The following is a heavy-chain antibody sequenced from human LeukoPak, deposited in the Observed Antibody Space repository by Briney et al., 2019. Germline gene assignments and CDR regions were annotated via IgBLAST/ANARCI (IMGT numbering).Heavy chain of an antibody. CDR1: GFTISGYW. J-gene: IGHJ6*02. V-gene: IGHV3-66*01. Sequence: GGSLRLSCAASGFTISGYWMSWVRQAPGKGLEWVSVIYSGGSTYYADSVKGRFTISRDNSKNTLYLQMNSLRAEDTAVYYCARAQMGVDGYNGYYYYGMDVWGQGTTVTVSS. CDR2: IYSGGST. D-gene: IGHD5-12*01. CDR3: ARAQMGVDGYNGYYYYGMDV.